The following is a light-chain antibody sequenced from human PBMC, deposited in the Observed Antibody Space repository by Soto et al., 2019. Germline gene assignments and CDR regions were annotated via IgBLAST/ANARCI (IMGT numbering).Light chain of an antibody. CDR3: QQSYSTPYT. J-gene: IGKJ2*01. Sequence: DIQMTQSPSSLSASVGDRVTITCRASQSISSYLNWYQQKPGTAPKLLIYGASTLQSGVPSRFSGSGSGTDFTLTISSLQPEDFATYYCQQSYSTPYTFGQGTKLEIK. V-gene: IGKV1-39*01. CDR1: QSISSY. CDR2: GAS.